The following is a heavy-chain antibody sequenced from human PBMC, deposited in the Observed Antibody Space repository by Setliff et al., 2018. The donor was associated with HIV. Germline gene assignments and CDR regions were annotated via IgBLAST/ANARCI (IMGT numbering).Heavy chain of an antibody. CDR2: INHSGST. CDR3: ARGSSWPYYFDY. D-gene: IGHD6-13*01. Sequence: PSETLSLTCTVSGGSISSDSYYWSWIRQPSGKGLEWIGEINHSGSTNYNPSLKSRVTISVDTSKNQFSLKLSSVTAADTAVYYCARGSSWPYYFDYWGQGTLVTVSS. V-gene: IGHV4-39*07. J-gene: IGHJ4*02. CDR1: GGSISSDSYY.